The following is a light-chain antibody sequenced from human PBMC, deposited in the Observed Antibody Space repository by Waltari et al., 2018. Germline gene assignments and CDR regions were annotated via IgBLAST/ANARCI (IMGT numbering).Light chain of an antibody. CDR2: AAS. CDR1: LDITNY. CDR3: QQYDNLAFT. J-gene: IGKJ3*01. V-gene: IGKV1-33*01. Sequence: DLQMTQSPSSLSASVGDRVTITCRASLDITNYLNWYQQKPGKAPKLLIYAASNLVTVVPSRFSGSGSGTDFTLTISSLQPEDIATYYCQQYDNLAFTFGPGTKVNI.